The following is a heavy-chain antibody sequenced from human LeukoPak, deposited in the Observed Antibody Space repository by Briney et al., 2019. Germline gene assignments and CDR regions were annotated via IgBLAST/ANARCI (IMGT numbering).Heavy chain of an antibody. V-gene: IGHV1-8*02. D-gene: IGHD5-18*01. J-gene: IGHJ1*01. CDR1: GNTFTSYD. CDR3: TRNTAGARYFQR. CDR2: MSPNSGNT. Sequence: ASVKVSCKASGNTFTSYDINWVRQATGPGLEWMGWMSPNSGNTGYAQKFQGRVTMTRNTSISTAYMELSSLTSEDTAVYYCTRNTAGARYFQRWGQGTLVTVSS.